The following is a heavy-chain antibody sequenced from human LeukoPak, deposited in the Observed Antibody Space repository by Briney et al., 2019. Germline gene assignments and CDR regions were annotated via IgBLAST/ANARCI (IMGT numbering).Heavy chain of an antibody. J-gene: IGHJ4*02. CDR2: IKQDGSDK. Sequence: GGSLRLSCAASGFTFSSYWMSWVRQAPGKGLEWVANIKQDGSDKYYVDSVKGRFTISRDNAKNSLYVQMTTLRDEDTAVYYCAREEYSSFSVAYWGQGTLVTVSS. CDR1: GFTFSSYW. V-gene: IGHV3-7*01. D-gene: IGHD6-6*01. CDR3: AREEYSSFSVAY.